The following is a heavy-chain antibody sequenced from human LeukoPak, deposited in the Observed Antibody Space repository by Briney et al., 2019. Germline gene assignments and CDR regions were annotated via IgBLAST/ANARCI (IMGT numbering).Heavy chain of an antibody. CDR2: ISGSGGST. J-gene: IGHJ4*02. D-gene: IGHD3-22*01. V-gene: IGHV3-23*01. CDR1: GFTFSSYA. Sequence: GGSLRLSCAASGFTFSSYAMSWVRQAPGKGLEWVSAISGSGGSTYYADSVKGRFTISRDNSKNTLYLQMNSLRAEDTAVYYCAKDSPHRPNLRLLPPEFDYWGQGTLVTVSS. CDR3: AKDSPHRPNLRLLPPEFDY.